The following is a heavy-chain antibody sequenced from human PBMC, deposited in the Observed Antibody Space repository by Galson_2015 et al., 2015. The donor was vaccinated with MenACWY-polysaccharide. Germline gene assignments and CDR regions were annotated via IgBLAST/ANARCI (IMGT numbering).Heavy chain of an antibody. J-gene: IGHJ4*02. CDR1: GYTFTSYE. CDR2: MNPNSGNT. V-gene: IGHV1-8*01. CDR3: ARGRRDTAVAAPAAVLLDY. Sequence: SVKVSCKASGYTFTSYEISWVRQATGQGLEWMGWMNPNSGNTGFAQKFQGRVTMTRDTSISTAYMELSSLRSEDTAVYYCARGRRDTAVAAPAAVLLDYWGQGILVTVSS. D-gene: IGHD6-19*01.